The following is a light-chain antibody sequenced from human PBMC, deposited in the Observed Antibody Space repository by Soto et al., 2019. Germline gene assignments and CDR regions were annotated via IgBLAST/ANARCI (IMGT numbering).Light chain of an antibody. CDR2: GAS. CDR3: QQYGGSPIT. CDR1: QSVSSSY. Sequence: EIVLTQSPFTLSLSPVERATLSCRASQSVSSSYLAWYQQKPGQAPRLLIYGASSRATGIPVRFSGSGSGTDFTLTITRLEPEDFALYYCQQYGGSPITFGLGTRLEIK. J-gene: IGKJ5*01. V-gene: IGKV3-20*01.